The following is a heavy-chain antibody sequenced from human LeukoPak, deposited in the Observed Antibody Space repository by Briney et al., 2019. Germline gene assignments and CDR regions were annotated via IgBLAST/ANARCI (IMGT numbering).Heavy chain of an antibody. Sequence: PSETLSLTCTVSGGSISSYYWSWIRQPPGKGLEWVGYIYYSGSTNYNPSLKSRVTISVDTSKNQFSLKLSSVTAADTAVYYCARMYSSGYYSYFDYWGQGTLVTVSS. V-gene: IGHV4-59*08. CDR3: ARMYSSGYYSYFDY. CDR1: GGSISSYY. D-gene: IGHD3-22*01. CDR2: IYYSGST. J-gene: IGHJ4*02.